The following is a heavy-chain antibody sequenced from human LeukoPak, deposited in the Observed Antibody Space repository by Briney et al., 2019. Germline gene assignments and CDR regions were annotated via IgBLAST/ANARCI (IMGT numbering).Heavy chain of an antibody. CDR2: ISSSSSYI. CDR3: ARDLGSIASDY. J-gene: IGHJ4*02. V-gene: IGHV3-21*01. CDR1: GGSFSGYY. D-gene: IGHD6-6*01. Sequence: PSETLSLTCAVYGGSFSGYYWSWIRQPPGKGLEWVSSISSSSSYIYYADSVKGRFTISRDNAKNSLYLQMNSLRAEDTAVYYCARDLGSIASDYWGQGTLVTVSS.